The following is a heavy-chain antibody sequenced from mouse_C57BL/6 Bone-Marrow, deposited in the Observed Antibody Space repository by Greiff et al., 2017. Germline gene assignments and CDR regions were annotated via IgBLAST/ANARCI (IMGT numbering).Heavy chain of an antibody. CDR2: IWTGGGT. V-gene: IGHV2-9-1*01. CDR1: GFSLTSYA. J-gene: IGHJ2*01. CDR3: ARGLSDGYYVYYFDY. D-gene: IGHD2-3*01. Sequence: VMLVESGPGLVAPSQSLSITCTVSGFSLTSYAISWVRQPPGKGLEWLGVIWTGGGTNYNSALKSRLSISKDNSKSQVFLKMNSLQTDDTARYYCARGLSDGYYVYYFDYWGQGTTLTVSS.